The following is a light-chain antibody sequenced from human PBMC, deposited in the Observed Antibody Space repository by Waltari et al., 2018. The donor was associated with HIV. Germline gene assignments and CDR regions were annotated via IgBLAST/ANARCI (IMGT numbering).Light chain of an antibody. CDR1: SSNIGSNY. J-gene: IGLJ3*02. CDR3: AAWDDSLSGRV. V-gene: IGLV1-47*01. Sequence: QSVLTQPPSASGTPGQRVTVSCSGSSSNIGSNYVYWYQQLPGTAPKLLISRNNQRPSGVPDRFSGSNSGTSASLAISGLRSEDEADYYCAAWDDSLSGRVFGGGTKLTVL. CDR2: RNN.